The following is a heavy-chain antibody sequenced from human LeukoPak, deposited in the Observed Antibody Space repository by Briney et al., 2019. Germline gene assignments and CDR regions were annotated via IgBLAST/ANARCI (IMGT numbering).Heavy chain of an antibody. Sequence: PSETLSLTCTVSGGSISSYYWSWIRQPPGKGLEWIGYIYYSGSTNYNPSLKSRVTISVDTSKNQFSLKLSSVTAADTAVYYCARDRSYDFWRGHIIGGYWFDPWGPGTLVTVSS. CDR3: ARDRSYDFWRGHIIGGYWFDP. CDR1: GGSISSYY. V-gene: IGHV4-59*01. D-gene: IGHD3-3*01. CDR2: IYYSGST. J-gene: IGHJ5*02.